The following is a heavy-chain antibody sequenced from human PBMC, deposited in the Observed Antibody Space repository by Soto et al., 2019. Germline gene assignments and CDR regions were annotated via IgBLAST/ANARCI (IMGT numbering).Heavy chain of an antibody. CDR3: ATAFNYDILIGYLAG. V-gene: IGHV1-24*01. D-gene: IGHD3-9*01. J-gene: IGHJ4*02. CDR1: GYTLTELS. CDR2: FDPEGGET. Sequence: GASVKVSCKVSGYTLTELSMHWVRQAPGKGLEWMGGFDPEGGETIYAQKFQGRVTVTKDTSTETAYMELDSPRSEDTAVYYCATAFNYDILIGYLAGWGQGTLVTVSS.